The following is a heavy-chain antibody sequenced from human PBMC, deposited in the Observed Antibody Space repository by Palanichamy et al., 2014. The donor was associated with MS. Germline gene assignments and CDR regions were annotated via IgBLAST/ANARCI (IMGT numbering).Heavy chain of an antibody. D-gene: IGHD1-7*01. V-gene: IGHV3-74*01. CDR2: IYSDGTTT. CDR1: GFTFSSYS. Sequence: ASGFTFSSYSMNWVRQAPGKGLVWVSRIYSDGTTTNYADSVKGRFTISRDNAKNTLYLQMNSLRAEDTAVYYCASNYPIDHWGQGTLVTVSS. J-gene: IGHJ4*02. CDR3: ASNYPIDH.